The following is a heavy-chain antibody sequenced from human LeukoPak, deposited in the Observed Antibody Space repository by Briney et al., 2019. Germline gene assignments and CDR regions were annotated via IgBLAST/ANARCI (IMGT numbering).Heavy chain of an antibody. Sequence: SETLSLTCTVSGGSISGSSYYWGWIRQPPGKGLEWIGSIYYSGSTYYNPSLKSRVTISVDTSKNQFSLKLNSVTATDTAVYYCARGRYDFWSGYLDYWGQGTLVTVSS. V-gene: IGHV4-39*02. CDR3: ARGRYDFWSGYLDY. CDR1: GGSISGSSYY. D-gene: IGHD3-3*01. CDR2: IYYSGST. J-gene: IGHJ4*02.